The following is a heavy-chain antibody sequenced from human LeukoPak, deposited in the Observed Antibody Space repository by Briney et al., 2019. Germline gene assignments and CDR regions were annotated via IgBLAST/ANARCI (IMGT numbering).Heavy chain of an antibody. V-gene: IGHV1-18*01. J-gene: IGHJ5*02. CDR1: GYTFTSYG. Sequence: VASVKVSCKASGYTFTSYGISWVRQAPGQGLEWMGWISAYNGNTSYAQKLQGRVTMTTDTSTSTAYMELRSLRSDDTAVYYCARDHDFWSGYYTDWFDPWGQGTLVTVSS. CDR2: ISAYNGNT. D-gene: IGHD3-3*01. CDR3: ARDHDFWSGYYTDWFDP.